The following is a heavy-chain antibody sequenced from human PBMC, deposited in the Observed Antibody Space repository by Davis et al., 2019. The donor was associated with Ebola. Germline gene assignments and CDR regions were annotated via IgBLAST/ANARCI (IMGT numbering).Heavy chain of an antibody. D-gene: IGHD3-22*01. V-gene: IGHV3-53*05. Sequence: GGSLRLSCDVSGFAVRNTHMSWVRQAPGKGLEWVSGMYGGDTHYADSVKGRFTISRDNSKNTLYLQMNSLRPEDTAVYYCARIVPDWYDSSGYSRNGRFDYWGQGTLVTVSS. CDR2: MYGGDT. CDR1: GFAVRNTH. J-gene: IGHJ4*02. CDR3: ARIVPDWYDSSGYSRNGRFDY.